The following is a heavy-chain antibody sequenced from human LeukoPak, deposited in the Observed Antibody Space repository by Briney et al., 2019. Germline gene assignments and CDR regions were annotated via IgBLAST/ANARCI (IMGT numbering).Heavy chain of an antibody. J-gene: IGHJ4*02. CDR1: GYSFTSYW. V-gene: IGHV5-51*01. Sequence: GESLKISCKGSGYSFTSYWIGWGRQMPGKGLEWMGFISPGDSDTRYSPSFQGQVTISADKSISTAYLQWSSLKASDTAMYYCARRGYYDRSGYYGRYFDYWGQGALVTVSP. CDR2: ISPGDSDT. D-gene: IGHD3-22*01. CDR3: ARRGYYDRSGYYGRYFDY.